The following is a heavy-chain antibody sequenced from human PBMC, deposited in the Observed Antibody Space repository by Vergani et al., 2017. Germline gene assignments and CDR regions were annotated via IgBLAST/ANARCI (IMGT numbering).Heavy chain of an antibody. J-gene: IGHJ3*02. CDR1: GGSISSYN. Sequence: QVQLQESGPGLVKPSETLSLTCTVSGGSISSYNWSWIRQPPGKGLEWIGYIYYSGSTNYNPSLKSRVTISVDTSKNQFSLKLSSVTAADTAVYYCARNPYCGGDCYSGAFDIWGQGTMVTVSS. D-gene: IGHD2-21*02. CDR2: IYYSGST. CDR3: ARNPYCGGDCYSGAFDI. V-gene: IGHV4-59*01.